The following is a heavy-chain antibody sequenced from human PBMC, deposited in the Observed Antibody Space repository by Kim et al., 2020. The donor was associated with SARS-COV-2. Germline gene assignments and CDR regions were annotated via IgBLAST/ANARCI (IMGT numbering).Heavy chain of an antibody. CDR3: ARNRAGGGQGFDY. CDR1: GGTFSSYA. J-gene: IGHJ4*02. Sequence: SVKVSCKASGGTFSSYAISWVRQAPGQGLEWMGGIIPIFGTANYAQKFQGRVTITADESTSTAYMELSSLRSEDTAVYYCARNRAGGGQGFDYWCQGPLVTVSS. V-gene: IGHV1-69*13. CDR2: IIPIFGTA. D-gene: IGHD3-10*01.